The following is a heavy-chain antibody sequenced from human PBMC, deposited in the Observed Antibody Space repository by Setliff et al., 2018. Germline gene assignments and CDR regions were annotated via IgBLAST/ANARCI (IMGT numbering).Heavy chain of an antibody. CDR2: ISGSGGST. V-gene: IGHV3-23*01. D-gene: IGHD2-15*01. CDR3: ASSSGGNYEAYFDY. J-gene: IGHJ4*02. Sequence: PSETLSLSCAASGFTFSSYAMSWVRQAPGKGLEWVSAISGSGGSTYYADSVKGRFSISRDNSQNTLYLQMNSLSPEDTALYYCASSSGGNYEAYFDYWGQGTLVTVSS. CDR1: GFTFSSYA.